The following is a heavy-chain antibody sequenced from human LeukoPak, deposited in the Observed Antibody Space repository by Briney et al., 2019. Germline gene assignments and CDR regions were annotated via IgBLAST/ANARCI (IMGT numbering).Heavy chain of an antibody. D-gene: IGHD4-17*01. CDR1: GGSVSSSSYF. Sequence: PSETLSLTCSVSGGSVSSSSYFWGWIRQPPGKGLEWIGSIYYSGSTYYNPSLKSRVTISVDTSKNQFSLKLSSVTAADTAVYYCARRSGSGDSRRPFGYWGQGTLVTVSS. CDR3: ARRSGSGDSRRPFGY. CDR2: IYYSGST. J-gene: IGHJ4*02. V-gene: IGHV4-39*01.